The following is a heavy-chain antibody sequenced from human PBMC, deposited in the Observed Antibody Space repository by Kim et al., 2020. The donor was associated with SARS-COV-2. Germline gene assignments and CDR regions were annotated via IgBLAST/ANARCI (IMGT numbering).Heavy chain of an antibody. V-gene: IGHV1-69*13. CDR1: GGTFSSSA. CDR3: ARGPVDGFNLEGLLWFDT. J-gene: IGHJ5*02. CDR2: IIPFFGTP. D-gene: IGHD2-21*01. Sequence: SVKVSCKASGGTFSSSAFNWVRHAPGQGLEWMGGIIPFFGTPNYAQKFQGRITITADDSTTTAYMELSSLRSEDTAVYFCARGPVDGFNLEGLLWFDTWGQGTLVSVSS.